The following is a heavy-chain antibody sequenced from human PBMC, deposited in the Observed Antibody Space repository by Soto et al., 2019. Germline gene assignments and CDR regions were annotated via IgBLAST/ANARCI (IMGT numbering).Heavy chain of an antibody. J-gene: IGHJ3*02. CDR3: ARADYYDSSGFENAFDI. V-gene: IGHV1-18*04. D-gene: IGHD3-22*01. CDR2: ISAYNGNT. CDR1: GYTFTSYG. Sequence: ASVKVSCKASGYTFTSYGISWVRQAPGQGLEWMGWISAYNGNTNYAQKLQGRVTMTTDTSTSTAYMELRSLRSDDTAVYYCARADYYDSSGFENAFDIWGQGTMVTVSS.